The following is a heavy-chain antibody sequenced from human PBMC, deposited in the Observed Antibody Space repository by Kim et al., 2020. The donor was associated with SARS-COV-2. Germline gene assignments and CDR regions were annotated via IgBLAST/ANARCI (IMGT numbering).Heavy chain of an antibody. CDR2: ISAYNGNT. CDR3: ARVLPAAIHKVYYYYGMDV. V-gene: IGHV1-18*01. Sequence: APVKVSCKASGYTFTSYGISWVRQAPGQGLEWMGWISAYNGNTNYAQKLQGRVTMTTDTSTSTAYMELRSLRSDDTAVYYCARVLPAAIHKVYYYYGMDVWGQGTTVTVSS. CDR1: GYTFTSYG. D-gene: IGHD2-2*01. J-gene: IGHJ6*02.